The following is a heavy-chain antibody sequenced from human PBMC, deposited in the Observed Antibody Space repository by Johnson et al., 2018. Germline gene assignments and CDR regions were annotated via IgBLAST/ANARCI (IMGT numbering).Heavy chain of an antibody. CDR1: GFTFSSYA. CDR2: ILYDGSEK. CDR3: AKDRGNLWSGPYYGMDV. D-gene: IGHD3-3*01. V-gene: IGHV3-30*18. Sequence: QVQLVQSGGGVVQPGRSLRLSCEASGFTFSSYAMHWVRQAPGKGLEWVTIILYDGSEKYYADSVKGRFTISRDNSKNTLYLQMNSLRAEDTAVYYCAKDRGNLWSGPYYGMDVGGQWTTVTVSS. J-gene: IGHJ6*02.